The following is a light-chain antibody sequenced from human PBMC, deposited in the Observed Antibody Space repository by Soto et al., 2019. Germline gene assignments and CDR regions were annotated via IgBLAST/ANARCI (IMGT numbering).Light chain of an antibody. J-gene: IGKJ3*01. CDR3: QQYGSSPGFT. V-gene: IGKV3-20*01. Sequence: EIVLTQSPGTLSLSPGERATLSCRASQSVSSNYLAWYQQKPGQAPRLLIYAASSKATGIPDRFSGSACGKDFTLTISRLEHEDVAVYYCQQYGSSPGFTFGPGTKVDIK. CDR1: QSVSSNY. CDR2: AAS.